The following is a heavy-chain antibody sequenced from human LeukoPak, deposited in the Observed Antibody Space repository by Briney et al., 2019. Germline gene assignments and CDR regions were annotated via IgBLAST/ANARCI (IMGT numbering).Heavy chain of an antibody. J-gene: IGHJ4*02. V-gene: IGHV3-21*01. CDR2: ISSSSSYI. Sequence: GGSLRLSCAASGFTFSSYSMNWVRQAPGKGLEWVPSISSSSSYIYYADSVKGRFTISRDNAKNSLYLQMNSLRAEDTAVYYCARVLGSGYGFGEVDYWGQGTLVTVSS. CDR1: GFTFSSYS. CDR3: ARVLGSGYGFGEVDY. D-gene: IGHD5-12*01.